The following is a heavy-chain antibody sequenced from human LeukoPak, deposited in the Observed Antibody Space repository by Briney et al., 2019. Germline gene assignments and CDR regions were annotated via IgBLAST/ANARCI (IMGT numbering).Heavy chain of an antibody. CDR3: AKFGLDYCSSTSCYPFHYYYGMDV. D-gene: IGHD2-2*01. CDR1: GFTFSTYW. Sequence: PGGSLRLSCAASGFTFSTYWMHWVRQAPGKGLVWVSRINGDGSSTSYADSVKGRFTVSRDNAKNTVYLQMNSLRAEDTAVYYCAKFGLDYCSSTSCYPFHYYYGMDVWGQGTTVTVSS. J-gene: IGHJ6*02. CDR2: INGDGSST. V-gene: IGHV3-74*01.